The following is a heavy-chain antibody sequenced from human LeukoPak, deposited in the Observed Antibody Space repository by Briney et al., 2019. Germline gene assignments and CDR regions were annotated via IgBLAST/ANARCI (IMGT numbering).Heavy chain of an antibody. CDR2: IYYSGST. CDR3: ARWIENILTGYRYFDD. Sequence: PSETLSLTCTVSGGSISSSGYYWTWIRQLPGKGLEWIGYIYYSGSTFYNPSLKSRVSISIDTSKNQFSLRLSSVTAADTAVYYCARWIENILTGYRYFDDWGQGTLVTVSS. V-gene: IGHV4-31*03. J-gene: IGHJ4*02. D-gene: IGHD3-9*01. CDR1: GGSISSSGYY.